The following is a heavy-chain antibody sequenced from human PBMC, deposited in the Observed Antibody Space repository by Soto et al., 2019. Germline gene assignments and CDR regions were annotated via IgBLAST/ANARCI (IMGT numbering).Heavy chain of an antibody. CDR2: INHSGST. J-gene: IGHJ6*02. V-gene: IGHV4-34*01. Sequence: ETLSLTCAVYGGSFSGYYWSWIRQPPGKGLEWIGEINHSGSTNYNPSLKSRVTISVDTSKNQFSLKLSSVTAADTAVYYCARGHYVGHLSYYYYGMDVWGQGTTVTVSS. CDR3: ARGHYVGHLSYYYYGMDV. CDR1: GGSFSGYY. D-gene: IGHD1-26*01.